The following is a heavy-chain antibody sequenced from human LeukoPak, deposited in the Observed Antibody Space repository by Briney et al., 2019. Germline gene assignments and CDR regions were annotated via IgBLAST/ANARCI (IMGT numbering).Heavy chain of an antibody. Sequence: PGGSLRLSCAASGFTFSSYAMSWVRQAPGKGLEWVSAISGSDGSTYYADSVKGRFTISRDNSKNTLYLQMNSLRAEDTAVYYCAKLDSSSSGMDVWGKGTTVTVSS. CDR3: AKLDSSSSGMDV. CDR2: ISGSDGST. D-gene: IGHD2-2*01. J-gene: IGHJ6*03. CDR1: GFTFSSYA. V-gene: IGHV3-23*01.